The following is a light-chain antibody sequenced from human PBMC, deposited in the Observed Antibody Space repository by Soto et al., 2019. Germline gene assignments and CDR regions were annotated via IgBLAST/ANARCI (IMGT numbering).Light chain of an antibody. J-gene: IGLJ1*01. CDR1: SSDVGGYNF. V-gene: IGLV2-11*01. CDR3: CSYAGTYTFV. Sequence: QSALTQPRSVSGSPGQSVTISCTGTSSDVGGYNFVSWYQQHPGKAPKLMIHDVSKRPSGVPDRSSGSKSGNTASLTISGLQAEDEADYYCCSYAGTYTFVLGNGTKVTVL. CDR2: DVS.